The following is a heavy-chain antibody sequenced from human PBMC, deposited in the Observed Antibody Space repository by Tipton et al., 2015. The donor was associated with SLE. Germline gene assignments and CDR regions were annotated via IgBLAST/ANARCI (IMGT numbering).Heavy chain of an antibody. CDR3: ARRKARNYYGMDV. V-gene: IGHV5-10-1*01. CDR2: IDPSDSYT. Sequence: QSGAEVKKPGESLRISCKGSGYTFTNYWITWVRQMPGKGLEWMGIIDPSDSYTYYSPTFQGHVTISADKSISTAYLQWSSLKASDTAMYYCARRKARNYYGMDVWGQGTTVTVSS. J-gene: IGHJ6*02. CDR1: GYTFTNYW.